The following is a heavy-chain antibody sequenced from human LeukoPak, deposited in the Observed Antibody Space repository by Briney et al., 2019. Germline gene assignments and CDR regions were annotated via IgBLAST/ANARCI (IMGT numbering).Heavy chain of an antibody. Sequence: GGSLRLSCAASGFTFSSYAMSWVRQAPGKGLEWVSTISGSGGGTYYADSVKGRFTISRDNSKNTLYLQMNSLRAEDTAVYYCAKDSAGGSSACSDYWGQGTLVTVSS. CDR2: ISGSGGGT. CDR3: AKDSAGGSSACSDY. V-gene: IGHV3-23*01. D-gene: IGHD2-2*01. CDR1: GFTFSSYA. J-gene: IGHJ4*02.